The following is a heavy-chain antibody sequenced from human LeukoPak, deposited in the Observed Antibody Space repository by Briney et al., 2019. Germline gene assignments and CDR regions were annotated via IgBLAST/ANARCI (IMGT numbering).Heavy chain of an antibody. J-gene: IGHJ5*02. CDR2: ISAYNGNT. CDR1: GYTFTSYG. D-gene: IGHD1-26*01. Sequence: ASVKVSCKTSGYTFTSYGISWVRQAPGQGLEWMGWISAYNGNTNYAQKLQGRVTMTTDTSTSTAYMELRSLRSDDTAVYYCARAVRELGTDWFDPWGQGTLVTVSS. V-gene: IGHV1-18*01. CDR3: ARAVRELGTDWFDP.